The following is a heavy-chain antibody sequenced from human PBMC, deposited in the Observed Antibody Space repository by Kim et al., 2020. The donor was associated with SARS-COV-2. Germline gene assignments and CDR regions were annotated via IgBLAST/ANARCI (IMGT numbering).Heavy chain of an antibody. V-gene: IGHV3-33*01. D-gene: IGHD3-3*01. CDR2: IWYDGSNK. J-gene: IGHJ6*02. Sequence: GGSLRLSCAASGFTFSSYGMHWVRQAPGKGLEWVAVIWYDGSNKYYADSVKGRFTISRDNSKNTLYLQMNSLRAEDTAVYYCARNPRNPSIFGVGGHYGMDVWGQGTTVTVSS. CDR3: ARNPRNPSIFGVGGHYGMDV. CDR1: GFTFSSYG.